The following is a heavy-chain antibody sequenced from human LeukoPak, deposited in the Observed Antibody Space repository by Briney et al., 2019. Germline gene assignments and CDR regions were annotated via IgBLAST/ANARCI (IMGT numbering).Heavy chain of an antibody. J-gene: IGHJ4*02. Sequence: PSETLSLTCTVSGGSISSNRYYWGWIRQPPGKGLEWIGSIYYSGGTYYNPSLKRRLTISVDTSKNQFSLKLSSVTAAGTAVYYCARVVVPAANGAFDYWGQGTLVTVSS. CDR2: IYYSGGT. V-gene: IGHV4-39*01. CDR1: GGSISSNRYY. D-gene: IGHD2-2*01. CDR3: ARVVVPAANGAFDY.